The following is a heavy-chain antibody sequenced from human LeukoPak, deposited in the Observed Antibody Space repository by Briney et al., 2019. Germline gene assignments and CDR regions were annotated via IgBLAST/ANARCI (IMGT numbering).Heavy chain of an antibody. Sequence: SETLSLTCAVYGGSFSGYYWSWIRQPPGKGLEWIGEINHSGSTNYNPSLKSRVTISVDTSKNQFSLKLSSVTAADTAAYYCARGVSGWYVHIFDYWGQGTLVTVSS. CDR1: GGSFSGYY. CDR3: ARGVSGWYVHIFDY. D-gene: IGHD6-19*01. CDR2: INHSGST. J-gene: IGHJ4*02. V-gene: IGHV4-34*01.